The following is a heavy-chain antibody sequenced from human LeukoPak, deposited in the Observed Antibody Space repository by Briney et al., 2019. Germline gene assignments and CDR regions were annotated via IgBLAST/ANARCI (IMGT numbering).Heavy chain of an antibody. D-gene: IGHD6-13*01. CDR2: INPTGGST. V-gene: IGHV1-46*01. CDR1: GYTFPSYF. CDR3: ARTAAGRFDY. Sequence: ASVKVSCKASGYTFPSYFMHWVRQAPGQGLEWMGIINPTGGSTNYAQKFQGRVTMTRDTSTSTVYMELSSLRSDDTAVYYCARTAAGRFDYWGQGTLVTVSS. J-gene: IGHJ4*02.